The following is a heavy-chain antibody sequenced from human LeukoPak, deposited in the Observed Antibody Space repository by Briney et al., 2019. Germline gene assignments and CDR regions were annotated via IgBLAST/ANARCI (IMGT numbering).Heavy chain of an antibody. V-gene: IGHV1-18*01. J-gene: IGHJ3*01. D-gene: IGHD1-26*01. CDR3: ARGEFPLDPLEL. CDR1: GYSFSNSG. Sequence: ASVKVSCTTSGYSFSNSGINLVRQAPGQGLEWMGWISAYTGNTNYAQNFQGRITMTTDTSTSTAFMELRSLIFDDTAVYYCARGEFPLDPLELRGHG. CDR2: ISAYTGNT.